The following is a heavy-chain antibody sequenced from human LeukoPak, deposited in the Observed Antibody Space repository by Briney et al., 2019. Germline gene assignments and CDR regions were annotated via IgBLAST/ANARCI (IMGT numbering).Heavy chain of an antibody. CDR3: AREKLLDGVAD. D-gene: IGHD1-26*01. CDR1: GDSISSYS. J-gene: IGHJ4*02. CDR2: IYISGGT. Sequence: SETLSLTCTVSGDSISSYSWSWIRQPAGKGLERIGRIYISGGTNYNPSLKSRVTMSVDTSQNQISLKLSSVTAADTAVYYCAREKLLDGVADWGQGTLVTVSS. V-gene: IGHV4-4*07.